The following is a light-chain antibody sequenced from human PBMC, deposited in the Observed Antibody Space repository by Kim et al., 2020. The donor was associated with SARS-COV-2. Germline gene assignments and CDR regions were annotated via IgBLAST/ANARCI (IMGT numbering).Light chain of an antibody. V-gene: IGLV2-11*03. CDR3: CSYTGSYTLV. Sequence: GQSVTISCTGSSSDVGGYNFVSWYQQHPGKAPKLLIHDVTKRPSGVPYRFFGSKSGNTASLTISGLQTEDEADYYCCSYTGSYTLVFGGGTKLTVL. CDR2: DVT. J-gene: IGLJ3*02. CDR1: SSDVGGYNF.